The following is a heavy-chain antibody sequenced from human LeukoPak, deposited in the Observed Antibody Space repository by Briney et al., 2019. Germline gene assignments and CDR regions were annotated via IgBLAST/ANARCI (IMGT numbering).Heavy chain of an antibody. CDR1: GFTFSNYA. CDR3: AKVLGMVRGPFDY. D-gene: IGHD3-10*01. CDR2: ISGSGGST. V-gene: IGHV3-23*01. J-gene: IGHJ4*02. Sequence: GSLELFLAASGFTFSNYAMSWVRPAPGKGVEWVSAISGSGGSTYYADSVKGRFAISRDNSKNTLYLQMNSLRAEDTAVYYCAKVLGMVRGPFDYWGQGTLVTVSS.